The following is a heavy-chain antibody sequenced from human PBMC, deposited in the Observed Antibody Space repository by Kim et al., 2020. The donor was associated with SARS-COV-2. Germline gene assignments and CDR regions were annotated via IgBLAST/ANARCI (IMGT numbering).Heavy chain of an antibody. CDR2: IYSGGST. D-gene: IGHD5-18*01. V-gene: IGHV3-66*01. CDR3: ARDRRGYSYDKRDYYYYGMDV. CDR1: GFTVSSNY. J-gene: IGHJ6*02. Sequence: GGSLRLSCAASGFTVSSNYMSWVRQAPGKGLEWVSVIYSGGSTYYADSVKGRFTISRDNSKNTLYLQMNSLRAEDTAVYYCARDRRGYSYDKRDYYYYGMDVWGQGTTVTVSS.